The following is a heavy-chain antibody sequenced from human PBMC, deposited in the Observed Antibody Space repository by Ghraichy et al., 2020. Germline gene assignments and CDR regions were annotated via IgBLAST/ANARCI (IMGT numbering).Heavy chain of an antibody. CDR1: GYTFTGYY. V-gene: IGHV1-2*06. D-gene: IGHD2-2*01. Sequence: ASVKVSCKASGYTFTGYYIHWVRQAPGQGLEWMGRIDPETGGTHYAQKFQGGVTMTRDTSISTAYMELTRLTSDDTAVYFCARWGTWVPAGANWGQGTLVTVSS. J-gene: IGHJ1*01. CDR3: ARWGTWVPAGAN. CDR2: IDPETGGT.